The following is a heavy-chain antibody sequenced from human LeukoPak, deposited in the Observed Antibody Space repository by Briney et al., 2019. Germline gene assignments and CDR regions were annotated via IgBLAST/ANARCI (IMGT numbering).Heavy chain of an antibody. CDR3: LSDAFDI. J-gene: IGHJ3*02. Sequence: GASVKVSCKASGYSFTDYGVHWVRQAPGQRLEWLGWISAGNGNTKYSQKFQGRVTITRDTSASTAYMELSSLRSEDTAVYYCLSDAFDIWGQGTMVTVSS. CDR1: GYSFTDYG. CDR2: ISAGNGNT. V-gene: IGHV1-3*01.